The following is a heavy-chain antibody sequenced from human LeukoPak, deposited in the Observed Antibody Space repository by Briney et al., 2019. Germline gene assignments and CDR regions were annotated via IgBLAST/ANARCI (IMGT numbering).Heavy chain of an antibody. CDR2: SIPIFGTA. CDR3: ARGRGYCSGGSCYSRWFDP. CDR1: VGTFSSYA. V-gene: IGHV1-69*01. D-gene: IGHD2-15*01. Sequence: SVTVSCKASVGTFSSYAISWVGQAPGQGLDWMGGSIPIFGTANYAQRFHGRVTITADESTSTAYMELSSLRSEDTAVYYCARGRGYCSGGSCYSRWFDPWGQGTLVTVSS. J-gene: IGHJ5*02.